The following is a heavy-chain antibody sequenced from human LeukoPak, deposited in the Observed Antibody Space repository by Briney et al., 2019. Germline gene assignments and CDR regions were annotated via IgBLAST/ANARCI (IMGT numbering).Heavy chain of an antibody. CDR1: GFTFSSYA. J-gene: IGHJ4*02. Sequence: PGGSLRLSCAASGFTFSSYAMSWVRQAPGKGLEWVSAISGSGGSTYYADSVKGRFTISRDNSKNTLYLQMNSLRAEDTAVYYCAKYDFWSGYSPHGGSKRGFDYWGQGTLVTVSS. CDR2: ISGSGGST. CDR3: AKYDFWSGYSPHGGSKRGFDY. D-gene: IGHD3-3*01. V-gene: IGHV3-23*01.